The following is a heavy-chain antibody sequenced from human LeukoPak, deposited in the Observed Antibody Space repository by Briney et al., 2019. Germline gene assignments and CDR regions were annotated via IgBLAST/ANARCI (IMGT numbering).Heavy chain of an antibody. Sequence: ASVKVSCKASGYTFTSYDINWVRQATGQGLEWMGWMNPNSGNTGYAQKFQGRVTMTRNTSISTAYMELSSLRSEDTAVYYCARGKYYEYYYYYMDVWGKGTTVTVSS. D-gene: IGHD3-3*01. V-gene: IGHV1-8*01. CDR1: GYTFTSYD. CDR3: ARGKYYEYYYYYMDV. J-gene: IGHJ6*03. CDR2: MNPNSGNT.